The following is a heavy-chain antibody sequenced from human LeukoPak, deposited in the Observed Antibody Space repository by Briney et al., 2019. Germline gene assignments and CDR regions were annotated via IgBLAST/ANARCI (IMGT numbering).Heavy chain of an antibody. CDR3: AKDRGCSTSCYGEPDDAFDI. J-gene: IGHJ3*02. CDR1: GFTFSSYA. D-gene: IGHD2-2*01. Sequence: GGSLRFSCAASGFTFSSYAMSWVRQAPGKGLEWVSAISGSGGSTYYADSVKGRFTISRDNSKNTLYLQMNSLRAEDTAVYYCAKDRGCSTSCYGEPDDAFDIWGQGTMVTVSS. CDR2: ISGSGGST. V-gene: IGHV3-23*01.